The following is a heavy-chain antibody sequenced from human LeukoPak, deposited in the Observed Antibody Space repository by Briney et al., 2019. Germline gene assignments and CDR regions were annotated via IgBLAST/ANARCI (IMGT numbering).Heavy chain of an antibody. V-gene: IGHV1-2*02. Sequence: ASVKVSREASGYSFTGYYKHWVRQAPGQGLEWMGWISPNSGATSYTQKFQGRVTLTKDTSISTAYMELSSLTSDDTAVYYCVRAPAPIKYNLDYWGQGTLVTVSS. CDR1: GYSFTGYY. CDR3: VRAPAPIKYNLDY. J-gene: IGHJ4*02. CDR2: ISPNSGAT. D-gene: IGHD1-14*01.